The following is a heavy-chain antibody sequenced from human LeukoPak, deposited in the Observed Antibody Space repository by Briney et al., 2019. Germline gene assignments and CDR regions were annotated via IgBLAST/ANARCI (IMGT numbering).Heavy chain of an antibody. CDR1: GGSISNYY. J-gene: IGHJ5*02. CDR2: IYYSGST. V-gene: IGHV4-59*01. D-gene: IGHD4-11*01. CDR3: ARGSRTTENWFDP. Sequence: SETLSLTCTVSGGSISNYYWSWIRQPPGKGLEWMGYIYYSGSTNYNPSLKSRVTISVDTSKNQFSLKLSSVTAADTAVYYCARGSRTTENWFDPWGQGTLVTVSS.